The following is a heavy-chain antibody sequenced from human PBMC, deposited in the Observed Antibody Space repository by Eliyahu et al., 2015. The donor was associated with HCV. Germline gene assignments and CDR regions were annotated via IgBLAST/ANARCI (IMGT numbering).Heavy chain of an antibody. CDR2: IIPIFGST. J-gene: IGHJ3*02. Sequence: QMQLVQSGAEVRKPGSSVKVSCRAPGGTFGGFGISWVRQAPGQGLEWMGGIIPIFGSTNYAQKFRGRLTFTADESTSTAFMELSSLTSEDTAMYYCARVLGATTLDAYDMWGQGTMVRVS. D-gene: IGHD3-16*01. CDR1: GGTFGGFG. V-gene: IGHV1-69*01. CDR3: ARVLGATTLDAYDM.